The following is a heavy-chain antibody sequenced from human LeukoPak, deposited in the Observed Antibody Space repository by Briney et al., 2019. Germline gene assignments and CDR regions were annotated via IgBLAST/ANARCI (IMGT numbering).Heavy chain of an antibody. J-gene: IGHJ4*02. CDR2: ISSDGSIT. D-gene: IGHD2-15*01. CDR1: GFTFSTYW. V-gene: IGHV3-74*01. Sequence: GGSLRLSCAASGFTFSTYWMHWVRQAPGKGLVWVSRISSDGSITSYADSVKGRFTISRDNSKNTLYLQMNSLRAEDTAVYYCARVEEGVVMVYWGQGTLVTVSS. CDR3: ARVEEGVVMVY.